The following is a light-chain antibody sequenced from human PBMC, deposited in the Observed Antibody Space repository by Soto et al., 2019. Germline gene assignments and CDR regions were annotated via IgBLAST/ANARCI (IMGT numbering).Light chain of an antibody. V-gene: IGKV1-39*01. CDR1: QNINNY. Sequence: DIQMTQSPSSLSASEGGRVTITCRASQNINNYLKWYQQKPGQAPKLLIYAASSLHSGVPSRFTGSGAGTYFTLSSSDLQPGEFASYSWQQRPTSQYTFGPGT. J-gene: IGKJ2*01. CDR3: QQRPTSQYT. CDR2: AAS.